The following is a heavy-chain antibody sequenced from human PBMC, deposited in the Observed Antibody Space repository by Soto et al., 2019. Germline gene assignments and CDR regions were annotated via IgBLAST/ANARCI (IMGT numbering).Heavy chain of an antibody. CDR2: INHSGST. CDR1: GGSFSGYY. CDR3: ARGGLAAAATSRDEYFDY. Sequence: RSLTCAVYGGSFSGYYWSWIRQPPGKGLEWIGEINHSGSTNYNPSLKSRVTISVDTSKNQFSLKLSSVTAADTAVYYCARGGLAAAATSRDEYFDYWGQGTLVTVSS. J-gene: IGHJ4*02. V-gene: IGHV4-34*01. D-gene: IGHD6-13*01.